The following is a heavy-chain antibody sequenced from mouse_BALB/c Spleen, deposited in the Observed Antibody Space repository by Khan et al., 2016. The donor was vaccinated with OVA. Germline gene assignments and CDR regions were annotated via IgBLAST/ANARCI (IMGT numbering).Heavy chain of an antibody. D-gene: IGHD2-14*01. V-gene: IGHV2-6-4*01. CDR3: ARAYYRYDGYYAIDY. J-gene: IGHJ4*01. CDR2: IWGGGGT. CDR1: GFSLSRYN. Sequence: VQLKESGPGLVAPSQSLSITCTVSGFSLSRYNIHWVRQPPGKGLEWLGMIWGGGGTDYNSTLKIRLSIIKDNSKSQVFLKMNSLQTDDTAMYFCARAYYRYDGYYAIDYGGQGTSVTVSS.